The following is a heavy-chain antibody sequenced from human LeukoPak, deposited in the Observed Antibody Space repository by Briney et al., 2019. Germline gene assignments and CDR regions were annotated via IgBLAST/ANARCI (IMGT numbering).Heavy chain of an antibody. CDR3: ARDQEGYDFWSGYCFDY. D-gene: IGHD3-3*01. Sequence: GGSLRLSCAASGFTFSSYGMHWVRQAPGKGPEWVAVIWYDGSNKYYADSVKGRFTISRDNSKNTLYLQMNSLRAEDTAVYYCARDQEGYDFWSGYCFDYWGQGTLVTVSS. CDR1: GFTFSSYG. CDR2: IWYDGSNK. J-gene: IGHJ4*02. V-gene: IGHV3-33*01.